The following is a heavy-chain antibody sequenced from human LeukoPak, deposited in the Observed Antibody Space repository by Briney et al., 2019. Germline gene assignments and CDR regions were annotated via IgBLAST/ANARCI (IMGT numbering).Heavy chain of an antibody. V-gene: IGHV4-34*01. CDR3: ARASIIAVAGIDY. J-gene: IGHJ4*02. Sequence: PSETLSLTCAVYGGSFSGYYWSWIRQPPGKGQEWIGEINHSGSTNYNPSLKSRVTISVDTSKNQFSLKLSSVTAADTAVYYCARASIIAVAGIDYWGQGTLVTVSS. CDR1: GGSFSGYY. D-gene: IGHD6-19*01. CDR2: INHSGST.